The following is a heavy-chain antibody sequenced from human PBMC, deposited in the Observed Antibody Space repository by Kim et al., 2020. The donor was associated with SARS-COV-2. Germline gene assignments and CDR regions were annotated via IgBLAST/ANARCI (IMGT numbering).Heavy chain of an antibody. D-gene: IGHD5-18*01. V-gene: IGHV3-23*01. J-gene: IGHJ4*02. Sequence: TWYAASVRGRFTVSRDNSKNTLSLQMNSLRAEDTATYYCARDSTTASRFDSWGQGTLVTVSS. CDR2: T. CDR3: ARDSTTASRFDS.